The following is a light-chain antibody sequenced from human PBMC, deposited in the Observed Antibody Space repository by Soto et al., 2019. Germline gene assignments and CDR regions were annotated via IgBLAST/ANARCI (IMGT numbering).Light chain of an antibody. CDR3: QQYTGPPTT. Sequence: EISLTHSPDTLSLSPGERATLSCRASQTVSSNYLAWCQQRPGQAPRLLIYGASTRAAGIPDRFSGSGSGTDFTLTITRLEPEDSAVYFCQQYTGPPTTFGQGTRLEIK. CDR1: QTVSSNY. J-gene: IGKJ5*01. CDR2: GAS. V-gene: IGKV3-20*01.